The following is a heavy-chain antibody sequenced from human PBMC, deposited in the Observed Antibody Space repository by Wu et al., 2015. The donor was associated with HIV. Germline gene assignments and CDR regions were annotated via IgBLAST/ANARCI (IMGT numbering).Heavy chain of an antibody. CDR3: ARATAGGWPGRYFQH. V-gene: IGHV1-8*02. CDR2: MNPESGNT. D-gene: IGHD6-19*01. Sequence: QVRLIQSGAEVKKPGASVKVSCKASGDSFTNNDINWVRQATGQGLEWMGWMNPESGNTGYAQKFQGRVTMTRDTSISTAYMELSRLRSDDTAVYYCARATAGGWPGRYFQHWGQGTLVTVSS. J-gene: IGHJ1*01. CDR1: GDSFTNND.